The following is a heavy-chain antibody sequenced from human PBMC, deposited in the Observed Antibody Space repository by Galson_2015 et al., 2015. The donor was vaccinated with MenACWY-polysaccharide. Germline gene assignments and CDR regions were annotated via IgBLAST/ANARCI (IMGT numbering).Heavy chain of an antibody. CDR3: ARRSLGNWYFDL. CDR1: GGSITGSY. D-gene: IGHD7-27*01. V-gene: IGHV4-4*07. J-gene: IGHJ2*01. CDR2: IHSSGST. Sequence: SESLSLTCPVSGGSITGSYWSWIRQAAGKNLEWIGRIHSSGSTTNTPSLQSRGTLSVDTSKNQLSLTLNSVTAADTAIYHCARRSLGNWYFDLWGRGTLVTVSS.